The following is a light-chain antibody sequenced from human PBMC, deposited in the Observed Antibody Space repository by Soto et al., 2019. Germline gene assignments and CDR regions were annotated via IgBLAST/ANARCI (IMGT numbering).Light chain of an antibody. CDR1: SSNIGAGYD. CDR3: AAWDDSRLGSWV. J-gene: IGLJ3*02. Sequence: QSVLTQPPSVSGAPGQRVTISCTGSSSNIGAGYDVHWYQQLPGTAPKLLIYGNSNRPSGVPDRFSGSKSGTSASLAITGLQAEDEADYYCAAWDDSRLGSWVFGGGTQLTVL. CDR2: GNS. V-gene: IGLV1-40*01.